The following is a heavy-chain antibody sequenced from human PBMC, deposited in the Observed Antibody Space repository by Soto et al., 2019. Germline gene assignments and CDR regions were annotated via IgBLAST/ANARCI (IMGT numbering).Heavy chain of an antibody. CDR3: ASRTIFGVVILDGMDV. Sequence: SLKVSCKASGGTFSSYAISWVRQAPGQGLEWMGGIIPIFGTANYAQKFQGRVTITADESTSTAYMELSSLRSEDTAVYYCASRTIFGVVILDGMDVWGQGTTVTVSS. J-gene: IGHJ6*02. V-gene: IGHV1-69*13. CDR2: IIPIFGTA. CDR1: GGTFSSYA. D-gene: IGHD3-3*01.